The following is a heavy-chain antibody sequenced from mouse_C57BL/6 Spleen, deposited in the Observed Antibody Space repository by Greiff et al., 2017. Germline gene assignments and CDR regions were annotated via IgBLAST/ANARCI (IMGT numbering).Heavy chain of an antibody. CDR3: TSIYYAMDY. CDR1: GFTFSNYW. J-gene: IGHJ4*01. V-gene: IGHV6-3*01. CDR2: IRLKADNYAT. Sequence: EVKVEESGGGLVQPGGSMKLSCVASGFTFSNYWMNWFRQSPEKGLEWVAQIRLKADNYATHYAESVKGRFTISRDDSKSSVYLRMNNLRAEDTVIYYCTSIYYAMDYWGQGTSVTVSS.